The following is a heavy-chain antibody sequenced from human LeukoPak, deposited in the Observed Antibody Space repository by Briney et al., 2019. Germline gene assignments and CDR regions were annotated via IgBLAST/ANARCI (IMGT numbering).Heavy chain of an antibody. D-gene: IGHD3-10*01. J-gene: IGHJ4*02. CDR3: ANTVISGSWDY. CDR2: ISGSGDST. Sequence: GGSLRLSCAASGFTFSSHAMSWVRQGPGRGLEWVSGISGSGDSTYYADSVKGRFTISRDNSKNTLYLQVNSLRAKDTAVYYCANTVISGSWDYWGQGTLVTVSS. CDR1: GFTFSSHA. V-gene: IGHV3-23*01.